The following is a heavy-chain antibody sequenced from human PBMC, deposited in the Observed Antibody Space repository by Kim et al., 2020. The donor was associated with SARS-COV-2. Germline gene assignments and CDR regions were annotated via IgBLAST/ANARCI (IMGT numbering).Heavy chain of an antibody. CDR2: IIPIFGTA. CDR3: ARAGRRGYSYGSFDY. CDR1: GGTFSSYA. Sequence: SVKGSCKASGGTFSSYAISWVRQAPGQGLEWMGGIIPIFGTANYAQKFQGRVTITADESTSTAYMELSSLRSEDTAVYYCARAGRRGYSYGSFDYWGQGTLVTVSS. V-gene: IGHV1-69*13. D-gene: IGHD5-18*01. J-gene: IGHJ4*02.